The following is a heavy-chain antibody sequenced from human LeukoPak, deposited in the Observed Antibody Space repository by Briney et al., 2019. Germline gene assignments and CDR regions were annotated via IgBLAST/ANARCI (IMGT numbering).Heavy chain of an antibody. D-gene: IGHD3-16*01. Sequence: SETLSLTCTVSGGPISSYYWSWVRQPPRKGLEWMGNNHYRGSTNYNSALKSQVTISVDQSKNQISLKLRSVTAADTAVYYCARKGVSDLYYFDSWGQGPLVTVSS. CDR1: GGPISSYY. V-gene: IGHV4-59*08. CDR2: NHYRGST. J-gene: IGHJ4*02. CDR3: ARKGVSDLYYFDS.